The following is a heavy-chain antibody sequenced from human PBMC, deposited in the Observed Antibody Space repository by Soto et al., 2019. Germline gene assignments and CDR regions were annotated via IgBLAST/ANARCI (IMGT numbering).Heavy chain of an antibody. Sequence: SETLSLTCAVYGGSLSGYYWSWIRQPPGKGLEWIGYIYHSGSTYYNPSLKSRVTISVDRSKNQFSLKLSSVTAADTAVYYCARVPSPWGQGTLVTVS. J-gene: IGHJ5*02. V-gene: IGHV4-34*01. CDR3: ARVPSP. CDR2: IYHSGST. CDR1: GGSLSGYY.